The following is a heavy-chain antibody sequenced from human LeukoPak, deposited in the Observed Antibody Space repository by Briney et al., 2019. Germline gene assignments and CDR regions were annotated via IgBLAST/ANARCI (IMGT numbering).Heavy chain of an antibody. CDR2: IYYSGST. Sequence: PSETLSLTCTVSGGSIGSSSYYWGWIRQPPGKGLEWIGSIYYSGSTYYNPSLKSRVTISVDTSKNQFSLKLSSVTAADTAVYYCARLRVGDGRVDYWGQGTLVTVSS. CDR3: ARLRVGDGRVDY. V-gene: IGHV4-39*01. D-gene: IGHD3-10*01. CDR1: GGSIGSSSYY. J-gene: IGHJ4*02.